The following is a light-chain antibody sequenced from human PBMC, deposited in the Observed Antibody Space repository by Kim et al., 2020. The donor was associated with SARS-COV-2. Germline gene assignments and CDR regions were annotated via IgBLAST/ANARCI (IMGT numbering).Light chain of an antibody. V-gene: IGKV1-5*03. CDR1: QSIYTY. J-gene: IGKJ1*01. CDR3: QQYNTYYRT. Sequence: ASVGDRVTITCRASQSIYTYLAWYQQKPGKAPKLLIYTASTLETGVPSRFSGSGSGTDFTLTISSLQPDDFATYYCQQYNTYYRTFGQGTKVDIK. CDR2: TAS.